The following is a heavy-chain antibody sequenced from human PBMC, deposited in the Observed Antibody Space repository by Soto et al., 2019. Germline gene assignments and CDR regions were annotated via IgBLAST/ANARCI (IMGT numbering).Heavy chain of an antibody. Sequence: QVQLVQSGAEVKKPGASVKVSCKASGYTFTSYGITWVRQAPGQGLEWMGWISAYNGHTNYAQKLQGRVTMTTDTSTSTAYMELRSLTSDDTSVYYCALTTSADYYYYMDFWGKGTTVTVSS. J-gene: IGHJ6*03. CDR1: GYTFTSYG. CDR3: ALTTSADYYYYMDF. V-gene: IGHV1-18*01. CDR2: ISAYNGHT.